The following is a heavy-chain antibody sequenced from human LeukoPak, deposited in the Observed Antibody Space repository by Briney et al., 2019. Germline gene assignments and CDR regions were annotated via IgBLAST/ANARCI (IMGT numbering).Heavy chain of an antibody. Sequence: PSETLSLTCTVSGGSLSSYYFSWIRQSPRKGLEWIAYINYSGGASYNPSLKSRVTMSVDTSKQFSLSLSSVTAADTAVYYCARHNYDDYVFDIWGQGTKVTVSS. D-gene: IGHD4-17*01. J-gene: IGHJ3*02. CDR3: ARHNYDDYVFDI. V-gene: IGHV4-59*08. CDR1: GGSLSSYY. CDR2: INYSGGA.